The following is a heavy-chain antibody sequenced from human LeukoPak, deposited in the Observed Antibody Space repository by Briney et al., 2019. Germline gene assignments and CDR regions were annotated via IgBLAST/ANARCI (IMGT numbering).Heavy chain of an antibody. CDR3: ARAPGAVAGNRKYKYFDY. CDR2: ISSSSSYI. CDR1: GFTFSSYE. V-gene: IGHV3-21*05. Sequence: PGGSLRLSCAASGFTFSSYEMNWVRQAPGKGLEWVSYISSSSSYIYYADSVKGRFTISRDNAKNSLYLQMNSLRAEDTAVYYCARAPGAVAGNRKYKYFDYWGQGTLVTVSS. D-gene: IGHD6-19*01. J-gene: IGHJ4*02.